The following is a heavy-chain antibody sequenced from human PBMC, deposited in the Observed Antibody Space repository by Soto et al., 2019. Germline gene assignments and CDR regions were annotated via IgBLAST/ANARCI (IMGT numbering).Heavy chain of an antibody. Sequence: EVHLLESGGGLVQPGGSLRLSCSDSEFTFGNYGLSWVRQAPGKGLEWVSAITGRGSYTYYADSVRGRFTISRDNSKNTLSLQMNSLSAEDTAIFFCAKDRDGYTNQVDYWGQGTLVTVSS. V-gene: IGHV3-23*01. CDR3: AKDRDGYTNQVDY. CDR1: EFTFGNYG. CDR2: ITGRGSYT. J-gene: IGHJ4*02. D-gene: IGHD5-12*01.